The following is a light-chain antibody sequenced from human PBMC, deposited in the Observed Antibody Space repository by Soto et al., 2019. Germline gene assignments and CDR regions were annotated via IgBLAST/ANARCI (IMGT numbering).Light chain of an antibody. CDR2: DVS. J-gene: IGLJ2*01. CDR3: SSYAGRNSFVV. CDR1: SSDVGGYNY. Sequence: QSALTQPRSVSGSPGQSVTISCTGTSSDVGGYNYVSWYQQHPGKAPKLMIYDVSKWPSGVPDRFSGSKSGNTASLTISGLQAEDEADYYCSSYAGRNSFVVFGGGTEVTVL. V-gene: IGLV2-11*01.